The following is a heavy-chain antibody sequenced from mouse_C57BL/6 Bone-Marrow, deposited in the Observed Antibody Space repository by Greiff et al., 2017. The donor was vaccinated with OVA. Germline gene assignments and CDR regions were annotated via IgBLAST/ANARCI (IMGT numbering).Heavy chain of an antibody. V-gene: IGHV1-42*01. D-gene: IGHD2-4*01. Sequence: VQLQQSGPELVKPGASVKISCKASGYSFTGYYMNWVKQSPEKSLEWIGEINPSTGGTTYNQKFKAKATLTVDKSSSTAYMQLKSLTSEDSAVCYCARGRLRRRYFDYWGQGTTLTVSS. CDR2: INPSTGGT. CDR1: GYSFTGYY. J-gene: IGHJ2*01. CDR3: ARGRLRRRYFDY.